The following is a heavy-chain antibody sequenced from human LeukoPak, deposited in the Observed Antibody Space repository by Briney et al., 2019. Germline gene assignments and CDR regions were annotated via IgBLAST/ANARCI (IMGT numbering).Heavy chain of an antibody. D-gene: IGHD6-19*01. V-gene: IGHV4-59*01. CDR1: GGSISSYY. CDR3: ARDRWEQWLVYGGYYFDY. CDR2: IYYSGST. J-gene: IGHJ4*02. Sequence: PSETLSLTCTVSGGSISSYYWSWIRQPPGKGLEWIGYIYYSGSTNYNPSLKSRVTISVDTSKNQFSLKLSSVTAADTAVYYCARDRWEQWLVYGGYYFDYWGQGTLVTVSS.